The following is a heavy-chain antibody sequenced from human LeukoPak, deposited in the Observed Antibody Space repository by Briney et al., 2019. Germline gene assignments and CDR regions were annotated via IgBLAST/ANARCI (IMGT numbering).Heavy chain of an antibody. CDR3: ARLSTQGGYYYFYMDV. CDR2: IYYSGST. Sequence: SETLSLTCTVSGGSINTYYWSWIRQPPGKGLEWIGYIYYSGSTNYNPSLKSRVTISVDTSKNQFSLKLSSVTAADTAVYYCARLSTQGGYYYFYMDVWGEGTTVTVSS. CDR1: GGSINTYY. J-gene: IGHJ6*03. V-gene: IGHV4-59*01.